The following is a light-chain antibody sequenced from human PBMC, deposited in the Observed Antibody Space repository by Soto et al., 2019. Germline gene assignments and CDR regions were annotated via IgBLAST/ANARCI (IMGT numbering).Light chain of an antibody. V-gene: IGKV1-5*03. CDR2: KAS. Sequence: DIQVTQYPSTLSGSVGDRVTITCRASQTISSWLAWYQQKPGKAPKLLIYKASTLKSGVPSRFSGSGSGTEFTLTISSLQADDFTTYYCHPYNGYLEPFGEGTKVDI. CDR3: HPYNGYLEP. CDR1: QTISSW. J-gene: IGKJ1*01.